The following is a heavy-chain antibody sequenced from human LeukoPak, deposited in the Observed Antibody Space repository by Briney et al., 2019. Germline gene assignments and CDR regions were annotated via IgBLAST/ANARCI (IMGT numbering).Heavy chain of an antibody. V-gene: IGHV1-69*04. J-gene: IGHJ4*02. CDR3: AREGGMVCSSTSCHFDY. Sequence: SVKVSCKASGGTFSPYAISWVRQAAGQGLEWLGRIMPILCIANYAQKFRGRVTITADKSTSTAYMELSSLRSEDTAVYYCAREGGMVCSSTSCHFDYWGQGTLVTVSS. CDR2: IMPILCIA. D-gene: IGHD2-2*01. CDR1: GGTFSPYA.